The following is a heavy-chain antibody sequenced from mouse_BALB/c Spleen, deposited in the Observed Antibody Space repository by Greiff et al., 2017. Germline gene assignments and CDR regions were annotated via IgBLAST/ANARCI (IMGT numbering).Heavy chain of an antibody. J-gene: IGHJ4*01. V-gene: IGHV1-67*01. CDR3: ASSGYDYDEAYAMDY. D-gene: IGHD2-4*01. CDR2: ISTYSGNT. Sequence: VKLMESGPELVRPGVSVKISCKGSGYTFTDYAMHWVKQSHAKSLEWIGVISTYSGNTNYNQKFKGKATMTVDKSSSTAYMELARLTSEDSAIYYCASSGYDYDEAYAMDYWGQGTSVTVSS. CDR1: GYTFTDYA.